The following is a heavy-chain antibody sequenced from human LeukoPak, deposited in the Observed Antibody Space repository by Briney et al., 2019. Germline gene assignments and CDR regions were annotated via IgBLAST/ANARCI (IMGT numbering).Heavy chain of an antibody. D-gene: IGHD3-22*01. CDR3: AGEDNSSGYRPFDI. V-gene: IGHV1-2*06. CDR1: GYTFTGYY. Sequence: GVSVQVSCKDSGYTFTGYYIHWVRQAPGPGLEWMGRINPNNGGTNHAQKFQGRVNMTRDMSMSTAYMELSRLRSVDTAVYYCAGEDNSSGYRPFDIWGQGTMVTVPS. CDR2: INPNNGGT. J-gene: IGHJ3*02.